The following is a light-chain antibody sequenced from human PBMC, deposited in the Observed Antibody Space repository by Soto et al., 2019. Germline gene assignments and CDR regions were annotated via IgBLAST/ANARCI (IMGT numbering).Light chain of an antibody. CDR2: TDY. Sequence: QSVLTPPPSASGTPGQRVIISCSGSNSNIGTYTVNWYQQLPGTAPKLLIYTDYQRPSGVPDRFSGSKSGTSASLAISGLQSEDEADYYCASLDDSLSGGVFGGGTKLTVL. J-gene: IGLJ3*02. CDR1: NSNIGTYT. CDR3: ASLDDSLSGGV. V-gene: IGLV1-44*01.